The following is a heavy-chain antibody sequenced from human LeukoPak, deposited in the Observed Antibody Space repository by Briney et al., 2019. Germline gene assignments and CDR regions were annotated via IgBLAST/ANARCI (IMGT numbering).Heavy chain of an antibody. D-gene: IGHD5-18*01. CDR2: IYYSGNA. V-gene: IGHV4-61*01. CDR1: GGSVTSGSHY. J-gene: IGHJ5*02. CDR3: ARVLFSTAMVSPWFDP. Sequence: SETLSLTCTVSGGSVTSGSHYWSWVRQPPGRGLEWIGNIYYSGNANYNPSLKSRVTMSVDRSKNQLSLKLSSVTAADTAVYYCARVLFSTAMVSPWFDPWGQGTLVTVSS.